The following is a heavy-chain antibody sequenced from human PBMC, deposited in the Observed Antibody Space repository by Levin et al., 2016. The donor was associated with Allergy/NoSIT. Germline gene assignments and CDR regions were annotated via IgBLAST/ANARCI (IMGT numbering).Heavy chain of an antibody. Sequence: WIRQPPGKALEWLARIDWDDDKYYSTSLKTRLTISKDTSKNQVVLTMTNMDPVDTATYYCARIRIAARPDGWVRYYYYGMDVWGQGTTVTVSS. V-gene: IGHV2-70*11. CDR3: ARIRIAARPDGWVRYYYYGMDV. D-gene: IGHD6-6*01. J-gene: IGHJ6*02. CDR2: IDWDDDK.